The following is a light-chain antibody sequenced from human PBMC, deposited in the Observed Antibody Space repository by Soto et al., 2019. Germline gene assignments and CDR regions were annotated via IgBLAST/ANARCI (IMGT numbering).Light chain of an antibody. Sequence: DIQMTQSPSTLSASVGDRVTIICRASQSISSWLAWYQQKAGKAPKLLIYKASTLESGVPSRFSGSGSGTEFTLTISSLQPDDFATYYCQQYNSYPCTFGQGTKLEIK. CDR2: KAS. CDR1: QSISSW. V-gene: IGKV1-5*03. J-gene: IGKJ2*02. CDR3: QQYNSYPCT.